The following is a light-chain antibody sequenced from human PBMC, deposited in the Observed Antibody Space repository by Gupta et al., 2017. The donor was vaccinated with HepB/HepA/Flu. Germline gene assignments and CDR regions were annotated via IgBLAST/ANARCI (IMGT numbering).Light chain of an antibody. CDR2: AAS. CDR1: QTMNNF. CDR3: QQSYSTPIT. Sequence: IQLTQSPSSLSASVGDSVTITCRASQTMNNFLHWYQQKPGEAPKLLIYAASSVQSGVPSRFSGSGSGTDFTLTINSLQPEDFATYYCQQSYSTPITFGGGTKVEIK. V-gene: IGKV1-39*01. J-gene: IGKJ4*01.